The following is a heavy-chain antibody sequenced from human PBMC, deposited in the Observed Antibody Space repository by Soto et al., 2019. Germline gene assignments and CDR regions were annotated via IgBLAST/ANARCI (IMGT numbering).Heavy chain of an antibody. V-gene: IGHV4-4*07. D-gene: IGHD1-7*01. CDR3: ARDKAGTTDY. J-gene: IGHJ4*02. Sequence: SETLSLTCTVSGGSISSYYWSWIRQPAGKGLEWIGRIYTSGSTNYNPSLKSRVTMSLNTSKNQFSQKMSFMTAADTAVYYCARDKAGTTDYWGQGTLVTVSS. CDR2: IYTSGST. CDR1: GGSISSYY.